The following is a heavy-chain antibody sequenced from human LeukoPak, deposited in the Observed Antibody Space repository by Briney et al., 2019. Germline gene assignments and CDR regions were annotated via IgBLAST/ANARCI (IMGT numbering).Heavy chain of an antibody. CDR2: ISSNGGST. Sequence: GGSLRLSCSASGFTFSSYAMHWVRQAPGKGLEYVSAISSNGGSTYYADCVKGRFTISRDNSKNTLYLQMSSLRAEDTAVYYCVKDRYRGYSSGWYAFVYWGQGTLVTVSS. V-gene: IGHV3-64D*06. J-gene: IGHJ4*02. CDR1: GFTFSSYA. CDR3: VKDRYRGYSSGWYAFVY. D-gene: IGHD6-19*01.